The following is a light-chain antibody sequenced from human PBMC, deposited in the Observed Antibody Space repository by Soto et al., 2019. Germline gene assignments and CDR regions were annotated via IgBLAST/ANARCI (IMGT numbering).Light chain of an antibody. CDR2: ANN. CDR3: QSFDSRLSAPV. Sequence: QSVLTQPPSVSGAPGQRATISCTGTSSNIGSPFDVHWYQHLPGTAPRLLIYANNNRPSGVPHRFSGSKSGTSASLAITGLQGDDEADYYCQSFDSRLSAPVFGGGTKLTVL. J-gene: IGLJ2*01. CDR1: SSNIGSPFD. V-gene: IGLV1-40*01.